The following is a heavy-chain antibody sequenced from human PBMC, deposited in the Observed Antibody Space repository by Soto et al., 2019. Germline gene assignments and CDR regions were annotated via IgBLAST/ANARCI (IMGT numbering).Heavy chain of an antibody. CDR2: IYPGDSDT. J-gene: IGHJ6*02. V-gene: IGHV5-51*01. D-gene: IGHD4-4*01. Sequence: PGESLKISCKGSGYSFTSYWIGWVRQMPGKGLEWMGIIYPGDSDTRYSPSFQGQVTISADKSISTAYLQMNSLRAEDTAVYYCARDLYSKVWDGMDVWGQGTTVTVSS. CDR3: ARDLYSKVWDGMDV. CDR1: GYSFTSYW.